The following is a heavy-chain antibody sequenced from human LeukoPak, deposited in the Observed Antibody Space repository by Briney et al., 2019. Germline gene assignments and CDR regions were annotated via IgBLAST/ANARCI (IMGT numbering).Heavy chain of an antibody. Sequence: GGSLRLSCAASGFTFSSYAMSWVRQAPGKGLEWVAVISYDGSNKYYADSVKGRFTISRDNSKNTLYLQMNSLRAEDTAVYYCARDAQDIVVVPAAIIYYYYYMDVWGKGTTVTVSS. CDR1: GFTFSSYA. J-gene: IGHJ6*03. CDR3: ARDAQDIVVVPAAIIYYYYYMDV. V-gene: IGHV3-30*01. CDR2: ISYDGSNK. D-gene: IGHD2-2*01.